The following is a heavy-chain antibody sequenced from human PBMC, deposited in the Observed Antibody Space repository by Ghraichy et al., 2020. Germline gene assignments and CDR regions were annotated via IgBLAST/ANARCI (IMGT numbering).Heavy chain of an antibody. D-gene: IGHD2-2*01. Sequence: SETLSLTCTVSGGSISSGGYYWSWIRQHPGKGLEWNGYIYYSGSTYYNPSLKSRVTISVDTSKNQFSLKLRSVTAADTAVYYCAGEGCSSTSCYYDYWGQGTLVTVSS. V-gene: IGHV4-31*03. J-gene: IGHJ4*02. CDR2: IYYSGST. CDR3: AGEGCSSTSCYYDY. CDR1: GGSISSGGYY.